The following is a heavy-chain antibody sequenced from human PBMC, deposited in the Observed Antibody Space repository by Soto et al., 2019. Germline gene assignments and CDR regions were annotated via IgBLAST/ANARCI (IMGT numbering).Heavy chain of an antibody. J-gene: IGHJ4*02. CDR2: IYYSGST. CDR3: ARGFIGDYHIDY. D-gene: IGHD4-17*01. Sequence: SETLSLTCTVSGGSISSGGYYWSWIRQHPGKGLEWIGYIYYSGSTYYNPSLKSRVTISVDTSKNQFSLKLSSVTAADTAVYYCARGFIGDYHIDYWGQGTLVTVSS. V-gene: IGHV4-31*03. CDR1: GGSISSGGYY.